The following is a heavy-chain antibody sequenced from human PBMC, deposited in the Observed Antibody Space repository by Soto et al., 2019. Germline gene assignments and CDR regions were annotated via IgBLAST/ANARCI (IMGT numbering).Heavy chain of an antibody. CDR1: GDSISSYY. J-gene: IGHJ5*02. Sequence: PWETLSLTCTVSGDSISSYYWNWIRQSPGKGLEWIGYIYYSGSTNYNPSLTSRVAISIDTSKNQFSLKLRSVTATDTAVYYCARQNDLQWLVRGSWFDPWGQGILVTVSS. D-gene: IGHD6-19*01. CDR3: ARQNDLQWLVRGSWFDP. CDR2: IYYSGST. V-gene: IGHV4-59*01.